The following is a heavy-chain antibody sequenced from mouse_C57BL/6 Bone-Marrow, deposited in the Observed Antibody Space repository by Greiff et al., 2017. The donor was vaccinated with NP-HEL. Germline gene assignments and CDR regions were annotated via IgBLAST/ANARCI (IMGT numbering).Heavy chain of an antibody. CDR2: SRNKANDYTT. CDR3: ARDNWDPYAMDY. Sequence: EVKLVESGGGLVQSGRSLRLSCATSGFTFSDFYMEWVRQAPGKGLEWIAASRNKANDYTTEYSASVKGRFIVSRDTSQSILYLQMNALRAEDTAIYYCARDNWDPYAMDYWGQGTSVTVSS. CDR1: GFTFSDFY. V-gene: IGHV7-1*01. D-gene: IGHD4-1*02. J-gene: IGHJ4*01.